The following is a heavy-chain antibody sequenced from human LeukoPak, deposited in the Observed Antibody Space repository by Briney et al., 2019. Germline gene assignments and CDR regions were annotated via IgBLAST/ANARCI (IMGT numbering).Heavy chain of an antibody. CDR3: AGGAAVAGFSERSY. CDR2: IKEDGSEK. Sequence: GGSLRLSCAVSGFTFSTYWMSWVRQAPGKGLEWVANIKEDGSEKYYVDSVKGRFTIYRDNTQNSLYLQMNSLRAEDTAVYYCAGGAAVAGFSERSYWGQGTLVTVSS. D-gene: IGHD6-19*01. J-gene: IGHJ4*02. CDR1: GFTFSTYW. V-gene: IGHV3-7*01.